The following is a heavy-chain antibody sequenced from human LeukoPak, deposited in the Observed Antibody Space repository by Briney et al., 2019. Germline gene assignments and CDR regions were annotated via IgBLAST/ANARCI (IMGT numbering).Heavy chain of an antibody. J-gene: IGHJ4*02. Sequence: SETLSLTCTVSGGSISGYYWSWIRQPPGKGLEWIGYIYNSGSTTYNPSLKSRVTISVDTSKNQFSLRVRSVTAVDTAVYYCARDGLQGSILWGQGTLVTVSS. CDR1: GGSISGYY. CDR3: ARDGLQGSIL. D-gene: IGHD4-11*01. CDR2: IYNSGST. V-gene: IGHV4-59*01.